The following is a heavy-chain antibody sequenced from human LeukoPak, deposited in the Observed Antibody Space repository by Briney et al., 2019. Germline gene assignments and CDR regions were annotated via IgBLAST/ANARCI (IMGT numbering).Heavy chain of an antibody. J-gene: IGHJ4*02. CDR2: IKSKTDGGTT. CDR3: TTDQDDFWSGYRPDRYYFDY. CDR1: GFTFSNAW. V-gene: IGHV3-15*01. Sequence: GGSLRLSCAASGFTFSNAWMSWVRQAPGKGLEWVGRIKSKTDGGTTDYAAPVKGRFTISRDDSKNTLYLQMNSLKTEDTAVYYCTTDQDDFWSGYRPDRYYFDYWGQGTLVTVSS. D-gene: IGHD3-3*01.